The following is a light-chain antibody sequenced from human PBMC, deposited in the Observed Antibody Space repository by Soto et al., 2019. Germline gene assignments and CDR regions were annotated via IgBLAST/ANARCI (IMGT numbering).Light chain of an antibody. CDR2: GAS. CDR3: QQYSTSLP. Sequence: EILMTQSPATLSVSPGERVILSCRASQSVGSTLAWYQQKPGQAPRLLIRGASTRATGVPARFSGSGSGTEFTLTISSLQSEDFSVYYCQQYSTSLPFGGGTPLEIK. J-gene: IGKJ4*02. CDR1: QSVGST. V-gene: IGKV3-15*01.